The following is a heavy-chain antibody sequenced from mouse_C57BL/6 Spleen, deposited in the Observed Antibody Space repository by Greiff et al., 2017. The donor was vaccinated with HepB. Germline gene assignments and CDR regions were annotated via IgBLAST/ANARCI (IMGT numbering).Heavy chain of an antibody. CDR1: GYTFTSYW. CDR2: IDPSDSYT. J-gene: IGHJ4*01. V-gene: IGHV1-50*01. D-gene: IGHD1-1*01. CDR3: ARRGITTVVATPYAMDY. Sequence: QVHVKQPGAELVKPGASVKLSCKASGYTFTSYWMQWVKQRPGQGLEWIGEIDPSDSYTNYNQKFKGKATLTVDTSSSTAYMQLSSLTSEDSAVYYCARRGITTVVATPYAMDYWGQGTSVTVSS.